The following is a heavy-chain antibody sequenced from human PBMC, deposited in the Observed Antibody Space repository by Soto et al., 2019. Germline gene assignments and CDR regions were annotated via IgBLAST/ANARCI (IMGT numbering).Heavy chain of an antibody. Sequence: GESLKISCQGSGDIFANYWIGWVRQLPGKGLEWMGIIYAGDSDTRYSPSFQGRVTISVDKSISTAFLQLSSLEASDTAMYYCATRGQWELLPLDSWGQGTLVTVSS. V-gene: IGHV5-51*01. J-gene: IGHJ4*02. CDR1: GDIFANYW. D-gene: IGHD1-26*01. CDR2: IYAGDSDT. CDR3: ATRGQWELLPLDS.